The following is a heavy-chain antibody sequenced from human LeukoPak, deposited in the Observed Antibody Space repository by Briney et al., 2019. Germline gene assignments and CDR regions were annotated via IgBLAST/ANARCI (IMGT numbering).Heavy chain of an antibody. CDR1: GGTFSSYA. V-gene: IGHV1-46*01. CDR2: INPSGGST. D-gene: IGHD1-7*01. J-gene: IGHJ4*02. CDR3: ARAPLGITGTTGYFDY. Sequence: ASVKVSCKASGGTFSSYAISWVRRAPGQGLEWMGIINPSGGSTSYAQKFQGRVTMTRDTSTSTVYMELSSLRSEDTAVYYCARAPLGITGTTGYFDYWGQGTLVTVSS.